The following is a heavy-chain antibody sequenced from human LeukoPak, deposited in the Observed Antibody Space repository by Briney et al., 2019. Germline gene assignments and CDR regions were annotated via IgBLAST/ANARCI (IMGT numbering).Heavy chain of an antibody. V-gene: IGHV1-69*13. J-gene: IGHJ4*02. CDR2: IIPIFGTA. D-gene: IGHD5-18*01. CDR1: GGTFSSYA. Sequence: SVKVSCKASGGTFSSYAISWVRQAPGQGLEWVGGIIPIFGTANYAQKFQGRVTITADESTSTAYMELSSLRSEDTAVYYCARSYVDTANDYFDYWGQGTLVTVSS. CDR3: ARSYVDTANDYFDY.